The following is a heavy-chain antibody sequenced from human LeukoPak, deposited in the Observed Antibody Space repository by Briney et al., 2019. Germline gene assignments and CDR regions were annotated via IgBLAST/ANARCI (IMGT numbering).Heavy chain of an antibody. CDR1: GYTFTGYY. CDR2: INPNSGGT. Sequence: GASVKVSCKASGYTFTGYYMHWVRQAPGQGLEWMGWINPNSGGTNYAQKFQGRVTMTRDTSISTVYMELSRLRSDDTAVYYCARDQTWGYYMDVWGKGTTVTVPS. V-gene: IGHV1-2*02. D-gene: IGHD1-26*01. J-gene: IGHJ6*03. CDR3: ARDQTWGYYMDV.